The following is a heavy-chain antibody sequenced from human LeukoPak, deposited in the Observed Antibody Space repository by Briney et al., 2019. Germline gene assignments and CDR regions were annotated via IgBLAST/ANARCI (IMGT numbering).Heavy chain of an antibody. CDR2: IYSGGST. J-gene: IGHJ4*02. V-gene: IGHV3-53*01. Sequence: PGGSLRLSCAAFGFTVSSNYMSWVRQAPGKGLEWVSVIYSGGSTYYADSVKGRFTISRDNSKNTLYLQMNSLRAEDTAVYYCAGSRIAARPDYWGQGTLVTVSS. CDR3: AGSRIAARPDY. CDR1: GFTVSSNY. D-gene: IGHD6-6*01.